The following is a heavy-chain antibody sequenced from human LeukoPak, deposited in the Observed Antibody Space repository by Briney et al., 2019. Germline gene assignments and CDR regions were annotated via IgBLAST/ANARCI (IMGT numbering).Heavy chain of an antibody. J-gene: IGHJ6*02. D-gene: IGHD3/OR15-3a*01. CDR2: VGSKVDNYAT. Sequence: GGSLRLSCAASGFTFSGASLNWVRQASGEGLEWVGRVGSKVDNYATAYAESVKGRFIISREDSKNTAYLQMNSLKTDDTAVYYCSNGHYGLDVWDQGTTVTVSS. V-gene: IGHV3-73*01. CDR3: SNGHYGLDV. CDR1: GFTFSGAS.